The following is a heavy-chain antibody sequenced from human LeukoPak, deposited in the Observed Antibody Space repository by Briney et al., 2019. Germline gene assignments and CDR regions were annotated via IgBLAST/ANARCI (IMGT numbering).Heavy chain of an antibody. CDR2: FDPEDGGT. CDR3: ATVLSPTLVSPYYYGMDV. V-gene: IGHV1-24*01. J-gene: IGHJ6*02. Sequence: GASVKVSCKVSGYTLTELSMHWVRQAPGKGLEWMGGFDPEDGGTIYAQKFQGRVTMTEDTSTDTAYMELSSLRSEDTAVYYCATVLSPTLVSPYYYGMDVWGQGTTVTVSS. CDR1: GYTLTELS. D-gene: IGHD2-2*01.